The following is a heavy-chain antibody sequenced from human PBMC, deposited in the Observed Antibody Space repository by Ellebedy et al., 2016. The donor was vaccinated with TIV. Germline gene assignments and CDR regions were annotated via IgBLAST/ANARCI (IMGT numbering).Heavy chain of an antibody. Sequence: ASVKVSXXASGYTFTSYDINWVRQATGQGLEWMGWMNPNSGNTGYAQKFQGRVTMTRNTSISTAYMELSSLRSEDTAVYYCAKVPAGDRYYYYYGMDVWGQGTTVTVSS. V-gene: IGHV1-8*01. CDR3: AKVPAGDRYYYYYGMDV. CDR2: MNPNSGNT. D-gene: IGHD2-2*01. J-gene: IGHJ6*02. CDR1: GYTFTSYD.